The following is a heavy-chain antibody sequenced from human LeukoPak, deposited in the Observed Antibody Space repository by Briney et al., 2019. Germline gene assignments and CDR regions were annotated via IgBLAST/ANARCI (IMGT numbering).Heavy chain of an antibody. V-gene: IGHV3-30*02. D-gene: IGHD3-16*01. CDR3: AREIGGTTGFDY. J-gene: IGHJ4*02. CDR1: GFTFNRYA. Sequence: GGSLRLSCAASGFTFNRYAMHWVRQAPGKGLEWVAFIRYDGSDKYYADSVKGRFTISRDKSKNTLYLQMNSLRAEDTAVYYCAREIGGTTGFDYWGQGTLVTVSS. CDR2: IRYDGSDK.